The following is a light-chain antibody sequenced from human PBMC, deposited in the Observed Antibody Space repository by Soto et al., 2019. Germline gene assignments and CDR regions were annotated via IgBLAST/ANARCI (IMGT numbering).Light chain of an antibody. Sequence: QSALTQPASVSGSPGQSITISCTGTSSDVGGYDYVSWYQLHPGKAPKLMVFEVNNRPSGVSSRFSGSKSGNTASLTISGLQAEDEADYYCCSYAGDGSYVIFGGGTKVTVL. CDR1: SSDVGGYDY. J-gene: IGLJ2*01. CDR2: EVN. CDR3: CSYAGDGSYVI. V-gene: IGLV2-14*01.